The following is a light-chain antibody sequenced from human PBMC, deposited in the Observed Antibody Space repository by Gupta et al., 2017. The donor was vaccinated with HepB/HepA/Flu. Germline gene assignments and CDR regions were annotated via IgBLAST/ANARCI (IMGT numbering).Light chain of an antibody. Sequence: QSALTQPPSVSGAPGQRVTISCTGSSSNIGAGYDVHWYQQLPGTAPKLLISGNCNRPSGVPDRFSGFNSGTSATPAIPALQAEDEADYDGQSYDSNPSGSDWVFGGGTKLTVL. CDR1: SSNIGAGYD. CDR2: GNC. CDR3: QSYDSNPSGSDWV. V-gene: IGLV1-40*01. J-gene: IGLJ3*02.